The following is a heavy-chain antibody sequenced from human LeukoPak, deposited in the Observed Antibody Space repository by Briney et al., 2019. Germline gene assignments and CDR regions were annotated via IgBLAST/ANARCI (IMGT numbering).Heavy chain of an antibody. CDR2: ISGSDRST. D-gene: IGHD5/OR15-5a*01. Sequence: GGSLRLSCAASGFTFSSYAMSWVRQAPGKGLEWVSGISGSDRSTYYADSVKGRFIISRDNSKNTLYLQMNSLRAEDTAVYYCAKDTSVGAFDIWGQGTMVTVSP. V-gene: IGHV3-23*01. J-gene: IGHJ3*02. CDR1: GFTFSSYA. CDR3: AKDTSVGAFDI.